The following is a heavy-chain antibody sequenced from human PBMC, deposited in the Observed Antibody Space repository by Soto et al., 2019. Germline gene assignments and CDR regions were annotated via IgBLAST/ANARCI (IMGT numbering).Heavy chain of an antibody. CDR3: ERARITMVREVIKYNMDV. Sequence: SETLFLTCTVSGGSISSYYWSWIRRPPGKGLEWIGYIYNSGSTRSNPSLQSRVTISVYTSKNQFSLKLSSLTAAGTGIYYCERARITMVREVIKYNMDVWGQGTTVTVSS. J-gene: IGHJ6*02. CDR1: GGSISSYY. D-gene: IGHD3-10*01. CDR2: IYNSGST. V-gene: IGHV4-59*01.